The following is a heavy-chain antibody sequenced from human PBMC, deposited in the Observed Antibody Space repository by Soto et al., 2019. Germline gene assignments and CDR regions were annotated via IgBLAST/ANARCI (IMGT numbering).Heavy chain of an antibody. CDR2: IYHSGNT. V-gene: IGHV4-4*02. CDR1: GFTFSISW. D-gene: IGHD2-2*01. Sequence: GSLRLSCAASGFTFSISWMTWVRQAPGKGLEWIGEIYHSGNTRNNPSLKSRVTMSVDKSNNQFSLNLMSVTAADTATYYCARDSRTGCSSTDCYMSWGRGILVTVS. CDR3: ARDSRTGCSSTDCYMS. J-gene: IGHJ5*02.